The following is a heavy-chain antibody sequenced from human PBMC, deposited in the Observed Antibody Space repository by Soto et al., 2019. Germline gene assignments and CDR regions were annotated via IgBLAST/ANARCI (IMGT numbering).Heavy chain of an antibody. Sequence: QVQLVRSGAEVKKPGASVKVSCEASGYTFTSYAMHWVRQAPGQRLEWMGWINAGSGYTKYSQKFQGRVTITRDTSASAAYMELSSLSSEDTAVYYCARDRFYGPGTFNYFDYWGQGTLVTVSS. J-gene: IGHJ4*02. D-gene: IGHD3-10*01. CDR2: INAGSGYT. V-gene: IGHV1-3*01. CDR3: ARDRFYGPGTFNYFDY. CDR1: GYTFTSYA.